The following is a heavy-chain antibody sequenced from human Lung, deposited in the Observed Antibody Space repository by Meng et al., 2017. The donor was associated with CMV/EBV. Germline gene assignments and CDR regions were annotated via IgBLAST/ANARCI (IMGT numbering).Heavy chain of an antibody. CDR1: GFTFSSYS. J-gene: IGHJ4*02. D-gene: IGHD3-3*01. CDR3: ARDVCGRDDFWSGCYDY. Sequence: GGSLRLSCAASGFTFSSYSMNWVRQAPGKGLEWVSSISSSSSYIYYADSVKGRFTISRDNAKNSLYLQMNSLRAEDTAVYYCARDVCGRDDFWSGCYDYWGQGTLVTVSS. CDR2: ISSSSSYI. V-gene: IGHV3-21*01.